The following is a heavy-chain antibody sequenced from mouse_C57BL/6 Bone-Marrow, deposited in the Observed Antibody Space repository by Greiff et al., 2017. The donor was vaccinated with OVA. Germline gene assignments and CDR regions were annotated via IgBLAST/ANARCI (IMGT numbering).Heavy chain of an antibody. CDR2: INPGSGNT. D-gene: IGHD1-1*01. CDR3: ASGGYPRYCAY. V-gene: IGHV1-76*01. CDR1: GYTFTDYY. J-gene: IGHJ3*01. Sequence: QVQLKQSGAELVRPGASVKLSCKASGYTFTDYYINWVKQRPGQGLEWIARINPGSGNTYYKEKFKGKVTMTADKSYSTVYMQLSRLTSEDSAVCFCASGGYPRYCAYWGQGTIVTVSA.